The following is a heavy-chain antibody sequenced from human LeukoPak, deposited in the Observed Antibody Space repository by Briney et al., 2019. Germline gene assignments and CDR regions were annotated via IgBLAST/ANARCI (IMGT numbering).Heavy chain of an antibody. CDR3: ARGETGYYFDN. D-gene: IGHD3-9*01. V-gene: IGHV4-59*11. Sequence: PSETLSLTCTVSGGSISRHYFSWIRQSPGKGLEWIGYVYYSGSTTYNPSLKSRVTTSIDTSKSQFSLNLTSLTAADTALYFCARGETGYYFDNWGLGTLVTVSS. J-gene: IGHJ4*02. CDR2: VYYSGST. CDR1: GGSISRHY.